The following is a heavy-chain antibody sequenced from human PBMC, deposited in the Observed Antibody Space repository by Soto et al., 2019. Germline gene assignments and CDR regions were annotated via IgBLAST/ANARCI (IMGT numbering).Heavy chain of an antibody. CDR1: GFTFNNYG. V-gene: IGHV3-30*18. Sequence: GGSLRLSCAASGFTFNNYGMHWVRQAPGKGLEWVSIISYDGSNKYYADSVMGRFTISRDNSKNTLYLQMNSLRAEDTAVYYCAKDKVQLAYIYYYYGMDVWGQGTTVTVSS. J-gene: IGHJ6*02. D-gene: IGHD6-13*01. CDR3: AKDKVQLAYIYYYYGMDV. CDR2: ISYDGSNK.